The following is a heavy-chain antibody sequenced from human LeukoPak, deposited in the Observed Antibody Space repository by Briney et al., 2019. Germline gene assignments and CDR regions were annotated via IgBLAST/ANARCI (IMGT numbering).Heavy chain of an antibody. V-gene: IGHV5-51*01. CDR2: IYPSDSDN. Sequence: GESLKICCKGSGYSFTSYLIGWGRQIPGKGLEWVGIIYPSDSDNRYSPFFQGQVTISADKSISTAYLQWSSLKASDTAMYYCVVVVAAIPVYWFDPWGQGTLVTVSS. CDR1: GYSFTSYL. D-gene: IGHD2-15*01. CDR3: VVVVAAIPVYWFDP. J-gene: IGHJ5*02.